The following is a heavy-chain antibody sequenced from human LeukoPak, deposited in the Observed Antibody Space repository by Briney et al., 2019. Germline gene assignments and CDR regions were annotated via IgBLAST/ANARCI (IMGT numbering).Heavy chain of an antibody. CDR2: ISSSGDYI. J-gene: IGHJ4*02. CDR1: GFTFSSYG. Sequence: GRSLRLSCAASGFTFSSYGMHWVRQAPGKGLQWVSSISSSGDYIYYADSVKGRFTISRDNAKNSLYLQMNSLRAEDTAVYFCAHLVGYSSIHDYWGQGTLVTVSS. D-gene: IGHD6-19*01. CDR3: AHLVGYSSIHDY. V-gene: IGHV3-21*01.